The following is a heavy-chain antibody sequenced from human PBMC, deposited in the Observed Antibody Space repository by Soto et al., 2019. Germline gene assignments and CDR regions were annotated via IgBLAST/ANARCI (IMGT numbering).Heavy chain of an antibody. V-gene: IGHV5-51*01. CDR3: ARHWYNWNYDYYGMDV. CDR1: GYSFTSYW. D-gene: IGHD1-20*01. J-gene: IGHJ6*02. Sequence: PGESLKISCKGSGYSFTSYWIGWVRQMPGKGLEWMGIIYPGDSDTRYSPSFQGQVTISADKSISTAYLQWSSLKASDTAMYYCARHWYNWNYDYYGMDVWGQGTTVTV. CDR2: IYPGDSDT.